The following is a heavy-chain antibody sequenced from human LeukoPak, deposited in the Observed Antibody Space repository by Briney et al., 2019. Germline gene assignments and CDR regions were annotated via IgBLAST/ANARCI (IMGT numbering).Heavy chain of an antibody. J-gene: IGHJ3*02. D-gene: IGHD2-2*02. CDR3: ARGGSILVVPIAIGAFDI. V-gene: IGHV1-18*04. CDR1: GYTFTSYG. CDR2: ISAYNGNT. Sequence: ASVKVSCKASGYTFTSYGISWVRQAPGQGLEWMGWISAYNGNTNYAQKLQGRVTMTTDTSTSTAYMELRSLRSDDTAVYYCARGGSILVVPIAIGAFDIWGQGTLVTVSS.